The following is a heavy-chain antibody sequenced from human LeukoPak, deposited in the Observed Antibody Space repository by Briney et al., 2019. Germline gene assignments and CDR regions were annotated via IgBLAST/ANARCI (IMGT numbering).Heavy chain of an antibody. CDR1: GFTFSSYS. Sequence: GGSLRLSCAASGFTFSSYSMNWVRQAPGKGLEWVSSISSCSSYIYYADSVKGRFTISRDNAKNSLYLQMNSLRAEDTAVYYCARGMIAAAGASNWFDPWGQGTLVTVSS. CDR3: ARGMIAAAGASNWFDP. D-gene: IGHD6-13*01. CDR2: ISSCSSYI. J-gene: IGHJ5*02. V-gene: IGHV3-21*01.